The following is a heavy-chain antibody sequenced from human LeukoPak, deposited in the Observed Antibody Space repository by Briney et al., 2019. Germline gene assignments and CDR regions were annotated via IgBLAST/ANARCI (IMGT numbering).Heavy chain of an antibody. CDR2: INHSGST. Sequence: SETLSLTCAVYGGSFSGYYWSWIRQPPGKGREWMGEINHSGSTNSNPSIKSRATISVDTAKNKFSLKLSSVTAADTAVYYCARHWTYYDYVWGSYRPYYFDYWGQGTLVTVSS. J-gene: IGHJ4*02. D-gene: IGHD3-16*02. CDR3: ARHWTYYDYVWGSYRPYYFDY. V-gene: IGHV4-34*01. CDR1: GGSFSGYY.